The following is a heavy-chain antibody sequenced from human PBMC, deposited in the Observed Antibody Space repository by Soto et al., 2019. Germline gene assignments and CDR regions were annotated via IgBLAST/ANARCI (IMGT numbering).Heavy chain of an antibody. Sequence: QVQLVESGGGVVQPGRSLRLSCAASGFTFSSYGMHWVRQAPGKGLEWVAVISYDGSNKYYADSVKGRFTISRDNSKNALYLQIESLIPEDTAVYYCANDRGVHCRSTRCYDYYGMDVWGQGTTVTVSS. CDR1: GFTFSSYG. CDR2: ISYDGSNK. CDR3: ANDRGVHCRSTRCYDYYGMDV. J-gene: IGHJ6*02. D-gene: IGHD2-2*01. V-gene: IGHV3-30*18.